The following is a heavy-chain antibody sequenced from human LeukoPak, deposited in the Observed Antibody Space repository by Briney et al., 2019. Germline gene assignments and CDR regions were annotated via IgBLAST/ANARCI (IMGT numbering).Heavy chain of an antibody. V-gene: IGHV3-23*01. Sequence: GGSLRLSCAASGFTFSSYAMSWVRQAPGKGPEWVSGISARDGSTWYGDSGKGRFTISRDISKNTLYLQMNSLRADDTAVYYCAKGIAVAGRPLLDSWGQGTLVTVSS. CDR1: GFTFSSYA. CDR3: AKGIAVAGRPLLDS. J-gene: IGHJ4*02. D-gene: IGHD6-19*01. CDR2: ISARDGST.